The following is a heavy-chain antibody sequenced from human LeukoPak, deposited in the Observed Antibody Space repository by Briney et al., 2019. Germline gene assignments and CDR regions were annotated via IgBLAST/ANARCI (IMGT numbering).Heavy chain of an antibody. D-gene: IGHD6-13*01. CDR1: GGTFSSYT. J-gene: IGHJ4*02. Sequence: SVKVSCKASGGTFSSYTISWVRQAPGQGLEWMGRIIPIFGTANYAQKFQGRVTITTDESTSTAYMELSSLRSEDTAVYYCARDEVSSSWHDDRRLDYWGQGTLVTVSS. CDR3: ARDEVSSSWHDDRRLDY. V-gene: IGHV1-69*05. CDR2: IIPIFGTA.